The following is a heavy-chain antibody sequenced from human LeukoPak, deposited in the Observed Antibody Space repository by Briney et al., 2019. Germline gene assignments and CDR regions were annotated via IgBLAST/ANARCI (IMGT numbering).Heavy chain of an antibody. V-gene: IGHV1-46*01. Sequence: ASVKVSCKASGYTFTSYYMHWVRQAPGQGLEWMGIINPSGGSTSYAQKFQGRVTMTRDTSTSTVYMELSSLRSEDTAVYYCARSYSSGWYDYYFDYWGQGTLVTVSS. J-gene: IGHJ4*02. D-gene: IGHD6-19*01. CDR3: ARSYSSGWYDYYFDY. CDR1: GYTFTSYY. CDR2: INPSGGST.